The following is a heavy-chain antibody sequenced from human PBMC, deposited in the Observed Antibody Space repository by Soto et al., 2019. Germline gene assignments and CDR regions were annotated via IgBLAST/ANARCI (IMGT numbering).Heavy chain of an antibody. CDR1: GDSVSSNSAA. Sequence: SQTISLTCAISGDSVSSNSAAWNWIRQSPSRGLEWLGRTYYRSRWYNDYAVTVRSRITVNADTSKNQFSLHLNSVTPEYTAFFFFSGTISLQSYYMDVSDKGTTVTVSS. V-gene: IGHV6-1*01. CDR2: TYYRSRWYN. D-gene: IGHD1-7*01. CDR3: SGTISLQSYYMDV. J-gene: IGHJ6*03.